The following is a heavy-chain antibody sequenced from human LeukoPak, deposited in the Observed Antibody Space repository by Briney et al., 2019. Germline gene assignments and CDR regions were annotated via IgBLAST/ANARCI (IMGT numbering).Heavy chain of an antibody. CDR1: GGTFSSYA. Sequence: SVKVSCKASGGTFSSYAISWVRQAPGQGLEWMGRIIPILGIANYAQKFQGRVTITADESTSTAYMELSSLRSEDTAVYYCARSSNYPNKWELLGNYFDYWGQGTLVTVSS. CDR3: ARSSNYPNKWELLGNYFDY. J-gene: IGHJ4*02. V-gene: IGHV1-69*04. CDR2: IIPILGIA. D-gene: IGHD1-26*01.